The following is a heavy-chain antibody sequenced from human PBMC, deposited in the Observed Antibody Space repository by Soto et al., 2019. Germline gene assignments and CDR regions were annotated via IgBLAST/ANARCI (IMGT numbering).Heavy chain of an antibody. D-gene: IGHD3-16*02. CDR3: ARLHYDYIWGSYREGYYFDY. Sequence: SETLSLTCTVSGGSISSYYWSWIRQPPGKGLEWIGYIYYSGSTNYNPSLKSRVTISVDTSKNQFSLKLSSVTAADTAVYYGARLHYDYIWGSYREGYYFDYWGQGTLVTVSS. CDR2: IYYSGST. CDR1: GGSISSYY. V-gene: IGHV4-59*01. J-gene: IGHJ4*02.